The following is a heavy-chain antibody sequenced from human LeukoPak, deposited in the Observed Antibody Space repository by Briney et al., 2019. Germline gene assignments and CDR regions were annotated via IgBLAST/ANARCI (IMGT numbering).Heavy chain of an antibody. Sequence: RGSSVKVSCKASGGTFSSYTISWVRQAPGQGREGRGRIIPILGIANYAQKFQGRVTITADKSTSTAYMELSSLRSEETAVYYCARGCALKDYGDYQDAFDIWGQGTMVTVSS. CDR3: ARGCALKDYGDYQDAFDI. V-gene: IGHV1-69*02. CDR2: IIPILGIA. CDR1: GGTFSSYT. J-gene: IGHJ3*02. D-gene: IGHD4-17*01.